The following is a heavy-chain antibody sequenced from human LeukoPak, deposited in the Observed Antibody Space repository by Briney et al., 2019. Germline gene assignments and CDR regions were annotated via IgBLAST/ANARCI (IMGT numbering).Heavy chain of an antibody. D-gene: IGHD3-10*01. V-gene: IGHV1-8*01. J-gene: IGHJ5*02. CDR3: ARDNSVREEAWWFNP. CDR2: MNPNSGNT. CDR1: GYTFTSYD. Sequence: ASVKVSCKASGYTFTSYDINWVRQATGQGLEWMGWMNPNSGNTGYAQKFQGRVTMTRNTSISTAYMELSSLRSEDTAVYYCARDNSVREEAWWFNPWGQGTLVTVSS.